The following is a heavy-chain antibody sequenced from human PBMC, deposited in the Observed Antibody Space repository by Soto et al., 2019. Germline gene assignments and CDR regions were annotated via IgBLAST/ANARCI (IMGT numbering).Heavy chain of an antibody. D-gene: IGHD6-6*01. J-gene: IGHJ5*02. Sequence: SVKVSCKASGGTFSSYAISWVRQAPGQGLEWMGGIIPIFGTANYAQKFQGRVTITADESTSTAYMELSSLRSEDTAVYYCARDKKGAARPEMSWFDPWGQGTLVTVSS. V-gene: IGHV1-69*13. CDR1: GGTFSSYA. CDR2: IIPIFGTA. CDR3: ARDKKGAARPEMSWFDP.